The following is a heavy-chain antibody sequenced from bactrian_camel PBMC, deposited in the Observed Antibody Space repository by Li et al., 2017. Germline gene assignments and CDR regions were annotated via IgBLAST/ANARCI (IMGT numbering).Heavy chain of an antibody. D-gene: IGHD1*01. J-gene: IGHJ4*01. CDR1: AYTPANVR. V-gene: IGHV3S53*01. Sequence: HVQLVESGGGSVQAGGSLRLSCAFDAYTPANVRMAWFRQAPGKEREGVASLASDGSSIYANSLKGRFSISKDNARNWLDLQMDSLEPEDTARYFCAADWRFFPAWIGVLDLARYLYFGPGTQVTVS. CDR2: LASDGSS.